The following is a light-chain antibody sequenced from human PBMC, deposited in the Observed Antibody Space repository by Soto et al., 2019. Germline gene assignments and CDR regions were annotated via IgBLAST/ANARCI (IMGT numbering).Light chain of an antibody. CDR3: QQYVSYPLT. CDR2: KAS. J-gene: IGKJ4*01. V-gene: IGKV1-5*03. Sequence: DIQMTQSPSTLSAFIGDRVTITCRASQSIGYWLAWYQQKPGKAPNLLISKASSLETGVPSRFSGSGSGTEFPLTISSLQPDDVATYPCQQYVSYPLTFGGGTKVKIK. CDR1: QSIGYW.